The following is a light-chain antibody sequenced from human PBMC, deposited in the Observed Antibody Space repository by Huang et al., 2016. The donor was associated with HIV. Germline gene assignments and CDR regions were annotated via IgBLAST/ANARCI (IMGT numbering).Light chain of an antibody. CDR2: AAS. J-gene: IGKJ2*01. V-gene: IGKV1-NL1*01. Sequence: DIQMTQSPSSLSSSVGDRVTITCRASQGISKSLAWYQQKPGKAPTLLRSAASRLESGVPSRFGGSVSETDYTLTISSLQPEDFATYHCQQYYITPYTFGPGTKLEI. CDR3: QQYYITPYT. CDR1: QGISKS.